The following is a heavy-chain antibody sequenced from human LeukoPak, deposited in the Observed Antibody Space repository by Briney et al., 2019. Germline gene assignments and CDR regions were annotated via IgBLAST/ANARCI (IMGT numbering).Heavy chain of an antibody. D-gene: IGHD5-12*01. V-gene: IGHV1-8*01. CDR2: MNPNSGNT. Sequence: GASVKVSCKASGYTFTSYDINWVRQAPGQGLEWMGWMNPNSGNTGYAQKFQGRVTMTRNTSISTAYMELSSLRSEDTAVYYCAREVGRLVATTRSYYYYYYMDVWGKGTTVTISS. CDR1: GYTFTSYD. J-gene: IGHJ6*03. CDR3: AREVGRLVATTRSYYYYYYMDV.